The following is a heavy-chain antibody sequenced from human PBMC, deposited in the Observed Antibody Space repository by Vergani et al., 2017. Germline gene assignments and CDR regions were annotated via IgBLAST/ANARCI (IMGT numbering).Heavy chain of an antibody. CDR3: ARAKITMVRGPGGMDV. Sequence: VQLVESGGGLVQPGGSLRLSCAASGFTVSSNYMSWVRQAPGKGLEWVSVIYSGGSTYYADSVKGRFTISRDNSKNTLYLQMNSLRAEDTAVYYCARAKITMVRGPGGMDVWGQGTTVTVSS. D-gene: IGHD3-10*01. J-gene: IGHJ6*02. CDR2: IYSGGST. CDR1: GFTVSSNY. V-gene: IGHV3-66*02.